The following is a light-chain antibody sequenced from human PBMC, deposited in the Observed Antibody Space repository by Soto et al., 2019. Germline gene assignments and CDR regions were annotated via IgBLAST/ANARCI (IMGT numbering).Light chain of an antibody. V-gene: IGKV1-5*01. J-gene: IGKJ4*01. CDR3: QQYNSYPLT. CDR1: QSIGTW. Sequence: DIQMTQSPSTLSASVGDRVTITCRASQSIGTWLARYQQRPGKAPKLLIYDASTLEGGVPSRFSGSGSGTELTLTISSLQPDDLATYYCQQYNSYPLTFGGGTKVEIK. CDR2: DAS.